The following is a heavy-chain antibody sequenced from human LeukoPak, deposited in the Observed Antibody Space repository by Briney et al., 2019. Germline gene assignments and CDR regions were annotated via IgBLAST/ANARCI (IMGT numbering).Heavy chain of an antibody. CDR1: GFTFGDYT. J-gene: IGHJ4*02. Sequence: GGSLRLSCTASGFTFGDYTMSWFRQAPGKRLEWVGFIRSKAYGGTTEYAASVKGRFTISRDDSKSIAYLQMNSLKTEDTAVYYCTSLNSDYSNYSPWGQGTLVTVSS. V-gene: IGHV3-49*03. CDR3: TSLNSDYSNYSP. CDR2: IRSKAYGGTT. D-gene: IGHD4-11*01.